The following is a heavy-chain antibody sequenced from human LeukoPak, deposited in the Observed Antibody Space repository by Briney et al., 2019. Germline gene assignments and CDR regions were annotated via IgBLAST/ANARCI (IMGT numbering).Heavy chain of an antibody. Sequence: GGSLRLSCAASGFTVSSNYMSWVRQAPGKGLEWVSVIYSGGSTYYADSVKGRFTISRDNSKNTLYLQMNSLRAEDTAVYYCARSAPYYYGSGSHPRDYWGQGTLVTVSS. CDR2: IYSGGST. J-gene: IGHJ4*02. V-gene: IGHV3-53*01. CDR1: GFTVSSNY. CDR3: ARSAPYYYGSGSHPRDY. D-gene: IGHD3-10*01.